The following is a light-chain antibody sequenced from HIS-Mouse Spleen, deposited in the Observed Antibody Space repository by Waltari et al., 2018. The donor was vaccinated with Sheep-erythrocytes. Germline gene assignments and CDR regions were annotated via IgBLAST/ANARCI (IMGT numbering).Light chain of an antibody. CDR1: ALPKKY. CDR3: YSTDSSGNHRV. Sequence: SYELTQPLSVSVSPGQTAGITCSGDALPKKYAYWYRQKSGQAPVRVIYEDSKRPTGSPERFSGSSSGTMATLTISGAQVEDEADYYCYSTDSSGNHRVFGGGTKLTVL. CDR2: EDS. J-gene: IGLJ2*01. V-gene: IGLV3-10*01.